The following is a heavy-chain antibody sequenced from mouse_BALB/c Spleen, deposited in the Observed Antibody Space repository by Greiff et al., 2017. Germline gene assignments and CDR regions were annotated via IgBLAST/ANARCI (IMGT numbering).Heavy chain of an antibody. Sequence: EVKLVESGGGLVQPGGSRKLSCAASGFTFSSFGMHWVRQAPEKGLEWVAYISSGSSTIYYADTVKGRFTISRDNPKNTLFLQMTSLRSEDTAMYYCARGGSYGNYGYAMDYWGQGTSVTVSS. CDR3: ARGGSYGNYGYAMDY. J-gene: IGHJ4*01. D-gene: IGHD2-1*01. CDR1: GFTFSSFG. V-gene: IGHV5-17*02. CDR2: ISSGSSTI.